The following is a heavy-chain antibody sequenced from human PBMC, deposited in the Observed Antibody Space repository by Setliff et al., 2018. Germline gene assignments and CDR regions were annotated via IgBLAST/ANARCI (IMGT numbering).Heavy chain of an antibody. V-gene: IGHV1-24*01. CDR1: GYTLTELS. Sequence: ASVKVSCKVSGYTLTELSMHWVRQAPGKGLEWMGGFDPEDGETIYAQKFQGRVTMTEDTSTDTAYMDMSSLRSEDTAVYYCARGGRMGAPLGAFDIWGQGTMVTVSS. CDR2: FDPEDGET. CDR3: ARGGRMGAPLGAFDI. J-gene: IGHJ3*02. D-gene: IGHD1-26*01.